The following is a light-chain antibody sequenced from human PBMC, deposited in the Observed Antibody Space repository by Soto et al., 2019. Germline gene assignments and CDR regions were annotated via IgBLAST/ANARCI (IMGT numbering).Light chain of an antibody. CDR3: MQGTQFPIT. CDR1: QGLVHSDGNTY. V-gene: IGKV2-24*01. Sequence: DVVLTQTPLSSPVTLGQPASMSCRSSQGLVHSDGNTYLSWLQQRPGQPPRLLIYKISKRFSGVPDRFSGSGAGTDFTLKISRVEAEDVGVYYCMQGTQFPITFGQGTRLEIK. J-gene: IGKJ5*01. CDR2: KIS.